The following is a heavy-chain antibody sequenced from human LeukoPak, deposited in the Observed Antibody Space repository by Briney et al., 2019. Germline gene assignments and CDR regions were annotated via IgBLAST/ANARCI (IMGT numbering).Heavy chain of an antibody. CDR1: GFRFNDYY. J-gene: IGHJ4*01. CDR2: ISAGGYPI. V-gene: IGHV3-11*04. Sequence: GGSLRLSCTGSGFRFNDYYMSWVRQAPGKGLEWLSFISAGGYPIYYADSVRGRFTISRDTAKNSLYLQMNSLRVEDTAVYYCVMTAGPPTDHWGQGALVTVSS. CDR3: VMTAGPPTDH.